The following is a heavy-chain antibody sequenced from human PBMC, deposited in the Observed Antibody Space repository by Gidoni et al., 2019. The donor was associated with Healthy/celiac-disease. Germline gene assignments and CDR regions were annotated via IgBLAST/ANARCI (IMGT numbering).Heavy chain of an antibody. J-gene: IGHJ4*02. D-gene: IGHD6-6*01. Sequence: QVQLVQSGSELKKPGASVKVSCKASGYTFTSYAMNWVRQAPGQGLGWMGWINTNPGNPTYGQGFTRRVVFFLDTSVSTAYLQISNLKAEDTAVYYCARDVGLDGDSSSSGVDYWGQGTLVTVSS. CDR3: ARDVGLDGDSSSSGVDY. V-gene: IGHV7-4-1*02. CDR2: INTNPGNP. CDR1: GYTFTSYA.